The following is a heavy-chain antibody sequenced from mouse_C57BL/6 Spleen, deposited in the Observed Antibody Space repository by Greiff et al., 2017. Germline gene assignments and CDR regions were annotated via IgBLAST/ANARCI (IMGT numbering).Heavy chain of an antibody. CDR2: IHPNSGST. V-gene: IGHV1-64*01. CDR1: GYTFTSYW. J-gene: IGHJ2*01. Sequence: VQLQQPGAELVKPGASVKLSCKASGYTFTSYWMHWVKQRPGQGLEWIGMIHPNSGSTNYNEKFKSKATLTVDKSSSTAYMQLSSLTSEDSAVYYCAIYGIEEDYFDFWGQGTTLTVSS. D-gene: IGHD1-1*01. CDR3: AIYGIEEDYFDF.